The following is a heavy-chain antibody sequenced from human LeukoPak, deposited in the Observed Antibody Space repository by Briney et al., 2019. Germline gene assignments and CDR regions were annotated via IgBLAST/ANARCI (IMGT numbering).Heavy chain of an antibody. J-gene: IGHJ4*02. CDR3: ARQMTRGYSGYDADVYFDY. V-gene: IGHV1-69*05. CDR1: GGTFSSYA. CDR2: IIPIFGTA. Sequence: SVKVSCKASGGTFSSYAISGVRQAPGQGLEWMGRIIPIFGTANYAQKFQGRVTITTDESTSTAYMELSSLRSEDTAVYYCARQMTRGYSGYDADVYFDYWGQGTLVTVSS. D-gene: IGHD5-12*01.